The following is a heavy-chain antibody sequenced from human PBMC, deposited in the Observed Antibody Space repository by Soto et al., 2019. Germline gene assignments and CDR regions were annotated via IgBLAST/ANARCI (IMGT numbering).Heavy chain of an antibody. Sequence: AGGSLRLSCAASGFTFSSYAMHWVRQAPGKGLEWVAAINYNSGSIGYADSVMGRFTISRDNAKNSVYLQMNSLRHEDTALYHCVKGDTNWEGALDYWGQGTRVTVSS. CDR1: GFTFSSYA. CDR2: INYNSGSI. V-gene: IGHV3-9*01. CDR3: VKGDTNWEGALDY. D-gene: IGHD1-26*01. J-gene: IGHJ4*02.